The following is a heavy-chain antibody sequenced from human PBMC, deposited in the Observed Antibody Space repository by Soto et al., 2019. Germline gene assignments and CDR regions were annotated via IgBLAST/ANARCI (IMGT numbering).Heavy chain of an antibody. CDR1: GGTFSNYP. Sequence: VQLVQSGAEVKKPGSSVKVSCKASGGTFSNYPFIWVRQAPGQGLDWMGGTIPIFGTTDYGQRFQGRVTITADESTNTAYMELSSLRSDDTAVYYCARGLSCGGVCYSHFDYWGQGTLVTVSS. V-gene: IGHV1-69*01. J-gene: IGHJ4*02. CDR3: ARGLSCGGVCYSHFDY. CDR2: TIPIFGTT. D-gene: IGHD2-21*02.